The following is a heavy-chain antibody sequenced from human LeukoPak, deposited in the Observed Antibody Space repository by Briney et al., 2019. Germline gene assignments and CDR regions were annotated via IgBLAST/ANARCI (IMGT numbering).Heavy chain of an antibody. D-gene: IGHD5-24*01. J-gene: IGHJ4*02. CDR1: GYTFTTYY. V-gene: IGHV1-46*03. CDR2: INPSGGST. CDR3: ARSVKMPTIVH. Sequence: ASVKVSCKASGYTFTTYYMHWVRQAPGQGLQWMGIINPSGGSTSYAQKFQGRVTMTRDTSTSTVYMELNSLRSDDTAIYYCARSVKMPTIVHWGQGTLVTVSS.